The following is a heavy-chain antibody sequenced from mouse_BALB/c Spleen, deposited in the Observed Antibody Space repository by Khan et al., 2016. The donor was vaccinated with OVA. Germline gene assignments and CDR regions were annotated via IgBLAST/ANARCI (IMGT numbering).Heavy chain of an antibody. V-gene: IGHV2-6-1*01. CDR1: GFSLTTYG. CDR3: SRQPYYHYDIMDY. CDR2: IWSDGTT. D-gene: IGHD2-10*01. J-gene: IGHJ4*01. Sequence: VELVESGPGLAAPSQSLSITCTISGFSLTTYGVHWVRQPPGKGLEWLVVIWSDGTTNYNSALKSRLTITKDNSQRQVLLKLNSLQTDDTAIYFCSRQPYYHYDIMDYWGQGTSVTVSS.